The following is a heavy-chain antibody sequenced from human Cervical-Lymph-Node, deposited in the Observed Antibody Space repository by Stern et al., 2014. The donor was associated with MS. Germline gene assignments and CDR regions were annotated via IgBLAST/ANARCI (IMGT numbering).Heavy chain of an antibody. CDR1: GYTFSDYD. V-gene: IGHV1-8*02. CDR2: MNPSTGNT. D-gene: IGHD1-14*01. J-gene: IGHJ5*02. Sequence: QVQLVQSGAEVKKPGASVKVSCKASGYTFSDYDINWVRHAPGQGLAWICWMNPSTGNTGYAQKFQGRVAMTRNASKSTAYMELSSLTSEDTAVYYCAKAYASERNWFDPWGQGTLVTVSS. CDR3: AKAYASERNWFDP.